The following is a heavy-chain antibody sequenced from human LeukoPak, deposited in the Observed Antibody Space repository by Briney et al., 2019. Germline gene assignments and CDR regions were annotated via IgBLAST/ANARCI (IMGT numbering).Heavy chain of an antibody. CDR2: IYYSGST. V-gene: IGHV4-39*01. CDR1: GDSISSTNYY. J-gene: IGHJ4*02. Sequence: TSETLSLTCTVSGDSISSTNYYWGWIRQPPGKGLEWIGSIYYSGSTYYNPSLESRVTISVDTSKNQFSLKLSSVTAADTAVYYCATSGWYLLPGVYWGQGTLVTVSS. D-gene: IGHD6-19*01. CDR3: ATSGWYLLPGVY.